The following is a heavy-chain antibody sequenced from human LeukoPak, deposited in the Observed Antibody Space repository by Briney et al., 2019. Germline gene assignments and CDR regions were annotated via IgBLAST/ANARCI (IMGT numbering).Heavy chain of an antibody. V-gene: IGHV3-9*01. D-gene: IGHD1-26*01. J-gene: IGHJ4*02. CDR1: GFKFNDYA. CDR2: LSWHSGSI. Sequence: GRSLRLSCVASGFKFNDYAMHWVRHAPGKGLGWVSGLSWHSGSIGYADSVKGRFIISRDNAKNSLYLEMNSLRPEDSALYYCAKETKVGENLYYFDYWGRGTLVTVSS. CDR3: AKETKVGENLYYFDY.